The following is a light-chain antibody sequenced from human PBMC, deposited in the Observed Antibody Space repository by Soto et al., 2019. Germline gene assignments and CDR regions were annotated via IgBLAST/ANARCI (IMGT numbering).Light chain of an antibody. J-gene: IGKJ5*01. Sequence: EIVLTQSPGTLALSPGGRATLCCTASQSVTSTYLSWYQQKPGQAPRLLIYGASSRAIGIPGRFSGSASGSDFILTISRLEPEDFAVYYCQQYGSSHTFGQGTRLEIK. CDR3: QQYGSSHT. CDR2: GAS. V-gene: IGKV3-20*01. CDR1: QSVTSTY.